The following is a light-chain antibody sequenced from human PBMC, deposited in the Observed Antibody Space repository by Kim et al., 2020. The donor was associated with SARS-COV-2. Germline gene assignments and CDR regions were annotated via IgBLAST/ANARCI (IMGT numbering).Light chain of an antibody. V-gene: IGLV3-21*01. CDR2: YDS. CDR1: KIEVKS. J-gene: IGLJ2*01. Sequence: SYELTQPHSVSVAPGKTATITCGGYKIEVKSVHWYQQKPGQAPVLVIHYDSDRPSGIPERFSGSKSGNTATLSISRVEAGDEADYYCQVFDSSSDKYVVFGGGTQLTVL. CDR3: QVFDSSSDKYVV.